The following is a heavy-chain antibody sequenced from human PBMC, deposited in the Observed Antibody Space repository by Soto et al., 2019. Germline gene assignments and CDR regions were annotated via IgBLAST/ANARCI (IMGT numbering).Heavy chain of an antibody. J-gene: IGHJ4*02. D-gene: IGHD3-22*01. V-gene: IGHV4-59*01. CDR3: ARVGGYRGYAAY. Sequence: SETLSLICRVSGGSINNYYWSWFRQPPGEGLEWIGYIFYTGTTTYNPSLNSRVTISTDASKNQVSLKLKSVTAADTAVYYCARVGGYRGYAAYWGQGALVTVSS. CDR2: IFYTGTT. CDR1: GGSINNYY.